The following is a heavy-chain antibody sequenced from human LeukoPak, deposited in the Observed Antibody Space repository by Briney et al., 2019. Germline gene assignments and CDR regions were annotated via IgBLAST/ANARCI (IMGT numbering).Heavy chain of an antibody. D-gene: IGHD6-19*01. V-gene: IGHV3-30*18. J-gene: IGHJ1*01. CDR3: AKDGIGIHSRGGWDEPYFQH. CDR1: GFTFSSYG. CDR2: ISYDGSNK. Sequence: PGRSLRLSCAASGFTFSSYGMHWVRQAPGKGLEWVAVISYDGSNKYYADSVKGRFTISRDNSKNTLYLQMNSLRAEDTAVYYCAKDGIGIHSRGGWDEPYFQHWGQGTLVTVSS.